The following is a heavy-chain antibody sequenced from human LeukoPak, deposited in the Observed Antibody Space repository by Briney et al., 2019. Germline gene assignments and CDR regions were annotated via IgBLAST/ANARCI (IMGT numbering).Heavy chain of an antibody. J-gene: IGHJ4*02. Sequence: SGPTLVNPTQTLALTCTFSGISLSTSGVGVGWIRQPPGKALEWLALIYWDDDKRYSPSLKSRLTITKDTSKNQVVLTITNRDLMTRVTNYVRVTIIAAAYDYWGQGTLVTVSS. CDR1: GISLSTSGVG. CDR2: IYWDDDK. CDR3: RVTIIAAAYDY. D-gene: IGHD6-13*01. V-gene: IGHV2-5*02.